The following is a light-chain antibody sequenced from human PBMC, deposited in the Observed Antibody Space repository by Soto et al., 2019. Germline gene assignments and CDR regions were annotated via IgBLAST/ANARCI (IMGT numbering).Light chain of an antibody. J-gene: IGLJ3*02. CDR2: EVS. CDR1: SSDVGGYNY. CDR3: SSYTTSSTHWV. V-gene: IGLV2-14*01. Sequence: QSALTQPASVSGSPGQSITISCTGTSSDVGGYNYVSWYQQHPGKAPKLMIYEVSNRLSGVSNRFSGSKSGNTASLTISGLQAEDEAEYYCSSYTTSSTHWVFGGGTKLTVL.